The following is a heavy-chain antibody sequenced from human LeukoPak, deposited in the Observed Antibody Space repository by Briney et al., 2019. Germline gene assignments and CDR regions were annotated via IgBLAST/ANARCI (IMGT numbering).Heavy chain of an antibody. CDR2: IYASGST. D-gene: IGHD5-18*01. J-gene: IGHJ4*02. CDR3: ARAAGYSYGHHLDY. CDR1: GGSISSYY. V-gene: IGHV4-4*07. Sequence: SETLSLTCTVSGGSISSYYWSWIRQPAGKGLEWIGRIYASGSTNYNPPLKSRVTISVDKSKNQFSLRLNSVTAADTAVYYCARAAGYSYGHHLDYWGQGTLVTVSS.